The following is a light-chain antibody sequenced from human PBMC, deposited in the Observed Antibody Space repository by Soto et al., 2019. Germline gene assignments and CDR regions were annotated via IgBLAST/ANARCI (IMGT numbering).Light chain of an antibody. CDR2: DVS. Sequence: QSALTQPASVSGSPGQSITISCTGTSSDVGGYNYVSWYQHHPGKAPKLMIYDVSNRPSGVSNRFSGSKSGNTASLTISGLQAEDESDYYCSSYTSSSTVVFGVGTKLTVL. CDR3: SSYTSSSTVV. J-gene: IGLJ2*01. V-gene: IGLV2-14*03. CDR1: SSDVGGYNY.